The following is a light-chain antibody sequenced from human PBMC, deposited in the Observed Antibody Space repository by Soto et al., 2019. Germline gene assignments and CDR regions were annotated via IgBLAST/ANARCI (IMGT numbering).Light chain of an antibody. CDR3: QQYYNTPPYT. Sequence: DIVMTQSPDSLAVSLGERATINCKSSQNVLYKSNNENYLAWYQQKPGQPPKLLIYWASTRKPGVPDRFSGSGSWSNFTLHISRLQAEDVAVYYWQQYYNTPPYTFGQGTKLEI. CDR1: QNVLYKSNNENY. V-gene: IGKV4-1*01. CDR2: WAS. J-gene: IGKJ2*01.